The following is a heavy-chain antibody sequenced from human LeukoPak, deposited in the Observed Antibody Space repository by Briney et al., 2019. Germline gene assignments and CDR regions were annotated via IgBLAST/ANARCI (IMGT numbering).Heavy chain of an antibody. CDR2: IRYDGNNK. Sequence: GGSLRLSCAASGFTFSTYGMHWVRQAPGKGLEWVAFIRYDGNNKYYTDSVKGRFTISRDNSKNTLYLQINSLRPEDTAVYYCAKEGRTDGYNFDYWGQGTLLTVSS. D-gene: IGHD5-24*01. CDR3: AKEGRTDGYNFDY. CDR1: GFTFSTYG. V-gene: IGHV3-30*02. J-gene: IGHJ4*02.